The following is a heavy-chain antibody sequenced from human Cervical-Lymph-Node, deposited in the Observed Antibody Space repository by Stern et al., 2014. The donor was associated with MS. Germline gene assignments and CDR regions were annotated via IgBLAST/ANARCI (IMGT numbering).Heavy chain of an antibody. D-gene: IGHD2-2*01. CDR2: IDYSGST. CDR3: ARALRNAYTWFDP. J-gene: IGHJ5*01. Sequence: QLQLQESGPGLVKPSETLSLTCTVSGGSLYNYSWTWIRQPPGKGLEWIGHIDYSGSTNYNPSLESRVTMSVDSSKNEFSLILTSVTAADTAVYYCARALRNAYTWFDPWGQGTLVTVSS. CDR1: GGSLYNYS. V-gene: IGHV4-59*01.